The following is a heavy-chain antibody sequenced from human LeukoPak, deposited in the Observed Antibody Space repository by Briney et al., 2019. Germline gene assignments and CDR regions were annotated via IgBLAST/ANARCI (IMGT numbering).Heavy chain of an antibody. CDR3: ATISEPITMVRRVINTPADY. D-gene: IGHD3-10*01. Sequence: ASVKVSCKVSGYTFTDYYMHWVQQAPGKGLEWMGLVDPEDGETIYAEKFQGRVTITADTSTDTAYMELSSLRSEDTAVYYCATISEPITMVRRVINTPADYWGQGTLVTVSS. V-gene: IGHV1-69-2*01. CDR1: GYTFTDYY. J-gene: IGHJ4*02. CDR2: VDPEDGET.